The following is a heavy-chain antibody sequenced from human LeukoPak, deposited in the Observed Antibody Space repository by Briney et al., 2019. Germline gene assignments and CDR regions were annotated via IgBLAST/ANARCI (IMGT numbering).Heavy chain of an antibody. Sequence: GGSLRLSCAASGFSFSDYYMSWIRQAPGKGLEWVSYISSSGSTIYYADSVKGRFTISRDNAKNSLYLQMNSLRAEDTAVYYWASPEAFSRRYNYYYMDVGGKGTTVTVSS. D-gene: IGHD3-16*02. V-gene: IGHV3-11*04. CDR3: ASPEAFSRRYNYYYMDV. CDR2: ISSSGSTI. CDR1: GFSFSDYY. J-gene: IGHJ6*03.